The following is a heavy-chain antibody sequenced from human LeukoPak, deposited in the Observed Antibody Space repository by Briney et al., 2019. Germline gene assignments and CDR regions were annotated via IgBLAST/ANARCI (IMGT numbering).Heavy chain of an antibody. D-gene: IGHD4-17*01. J-gene: IGHJ1*01. V-gene: IGHV4-39*01. Sequence: SETLSLTCTVSGGSISSSNYYWGWIRQPPGKGLEWIGSIYSSASTYYNPSLKSRVTVSVDTSKNQFSLKVKSVTAADTAVYYCARLIGDYVPYFQHWGQGTLVTVSS. CDR2: IYSSAST. CDR1: GGSISSSNYY. CDR3: ARLIGDYVPYFQH.